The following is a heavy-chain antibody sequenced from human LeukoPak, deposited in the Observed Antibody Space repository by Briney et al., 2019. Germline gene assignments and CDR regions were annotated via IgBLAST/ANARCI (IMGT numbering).Heavy chain of an antibody. CDR2: ISYDGSNK. CDR1: GFTFSSYA. J-gene: IGHJ4*02. CDR3: ARDRGSTEFDY. V-gene: IGHV3-30*04. D-gene: IGHD1-26*01. Sequence: GGSLRLSCAASGFTFSSYAMHWVRQAPGKGLEWVAVISYDGSNKYYADSVKGRFTISRDNSKNTLYLQMNSLRAEDTAIYYCARDRGSTEFDYWGQGTLGTVSS.